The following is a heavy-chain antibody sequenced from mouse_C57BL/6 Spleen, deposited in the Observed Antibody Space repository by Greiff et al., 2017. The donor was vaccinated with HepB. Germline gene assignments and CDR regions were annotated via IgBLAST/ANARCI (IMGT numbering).Heavy chain of an antibody. CDR3: ARLRGYWYFDV. D-gene: IGHD3-3*01. J-gene: IGHJ1*03. CDR2: ISGGGGNT. CDR1: GFTFSSYT. Sequence: EVKLVESGGGLVKPGGSLKLSCAASGFTFSSYTMSWVRHTPEKRLEWVATISGGGGNTYYPDSVKGRFTISRDNAKNTLYLQMSSLRSEDTALYYCARLRGYWYFDVWGTGTTVTVSS. V-gene: IGHV5-9*01.